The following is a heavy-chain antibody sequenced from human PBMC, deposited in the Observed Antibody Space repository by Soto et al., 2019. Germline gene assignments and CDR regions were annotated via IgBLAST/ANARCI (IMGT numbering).Heavy chain of an antibody. CDR1: GGSITSSHYY. Sequence: SETLSLTCTVSGGSITSSHYYWGWIRQPPGKGLEWIGSIYSNGSTDYNPSLKSRVTISVDTSKNQFSLKLSSVTAADTAVFYCARDSGYGSGSSVNHYLDYWGHGTQVTVSS. CDR3: ARDSGYGSGSSVNHYLDY. J-gene: IGHJ4*01. V-gene: IGHV4-39*02. D-gene: IGHD3-10*01. CDR2: IYSNGST.